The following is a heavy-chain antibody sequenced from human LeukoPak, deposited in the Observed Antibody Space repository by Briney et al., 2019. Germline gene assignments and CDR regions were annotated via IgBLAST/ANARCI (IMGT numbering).Heavy chain of an antibody. D-gene: IGHD6-6*01. Sequence: PGGSLRLSCAGSGFTFSTYSMNWVRQAPGKGLEWVSCISSSNSYIYYADSVKGRFTISRDNAKNSLYLQMNSLRAEDTAVYYCARDKRSIAARPRGGWFDPWGQGTLVTVSS. V-gene: IGHV3-21*04. J-gene: IGHJ5*02. CDR1: GFTFSTYS. CDR2: ISSSNSYI. CDR3: ARDKRSIAARPRGGWFDP.